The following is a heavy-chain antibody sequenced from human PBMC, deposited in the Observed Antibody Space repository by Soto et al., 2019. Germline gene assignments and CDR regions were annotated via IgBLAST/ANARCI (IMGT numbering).Heavy chain of an antibody. CDR2: ISYDGGNK. J-gene: IGHJ4*02. V-gene: IGHV3-30*18. D-gene: IGHD1-26*01. Sequence: QVQLLESGGGVVQPGRSLRLSCAASGFTFSSYGMHWVRQAPGKGLEWVAVISYDGGNKHYADSVKGRFTISRDNSKNTLFLQMNSLRAEDTAVYYCAKDRVGASYFDYWGQGTLVTVSS. CDR3: AKDRVGASYFDY. CDR1: GFTFSSYG.